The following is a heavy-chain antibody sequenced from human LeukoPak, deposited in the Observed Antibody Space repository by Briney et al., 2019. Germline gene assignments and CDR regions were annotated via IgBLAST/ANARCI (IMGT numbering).Heavy chain of an antibody. V-gene: IGHV4-4*02. CDR3: ARDYSARLGGMDV. CDR2: IYHSGST. Sequence: SETLSLTCAVSGGSISSSNWWSWVRQPPGKGLEWIGEIYHSGSTNYNPSLKSRVTISVDTSKNQFSLKLSSVTAADTAVYYCARDYSARLGGMDVWGQGTTVTVSS. D-gene: IGHD4/OR15-4a*01. CDR1: GGSISSSNW. J-gene: IGHJ6*02.